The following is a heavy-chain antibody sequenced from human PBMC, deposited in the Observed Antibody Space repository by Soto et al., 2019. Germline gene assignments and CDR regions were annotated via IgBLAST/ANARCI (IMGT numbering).Heavy chain of an antibody. Sequence: QVQLVQSGAEVKKPGSSVKVSCKASGGTFSSYAISWVRQAPGQGLEWMGGIIPIFGTANYAQKFQGRVTITADKSTSTAYMELSSLRSEDTAVYYCARERGGRYYDSSGYYSFQHWGQGTLVTVSS. CDR1: GGTFSSYA. J-gene: IGHJ1*01. D-gene: IGHD3-22*01. CDR2: IIPIFGTA. CDR3: ARERGGRYYDSSGYYSFQH. V-gene: IGHV1-69*06.